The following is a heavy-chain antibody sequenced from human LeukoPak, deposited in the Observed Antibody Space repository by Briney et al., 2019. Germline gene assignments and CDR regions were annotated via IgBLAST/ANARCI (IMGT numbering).Heavy chain of an antibody. D-gene: IGHD3-22*01. CDR1: GFTFSSYS. Sequence: GGSLRLSCAASGFTFSSYSMNWVRQAPGKGLEWVSYISSSSSTIYYADSVKGRFTISRDNAKNSLFLQMNSLRAEDTAVYYCARDSMIVYYGMDVWGQGTTVTVSS. V-gene: IGHV3-48*04. J-gene: IGHJ6*02. CDR2: ISSSSSTI. CDR3: ARDSMIVYYGMDV.